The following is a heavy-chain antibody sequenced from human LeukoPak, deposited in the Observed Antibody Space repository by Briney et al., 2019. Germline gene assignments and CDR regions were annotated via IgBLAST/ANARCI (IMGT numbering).Heavy chain of an antibody. Sequence: SETLSLTCAVYGGSFSGFYWTWIRQPPGKGLEWIGQINHSRSTHYNPSLKSRVTISVDTSKNQFSLKLSSVTAADTAVYYCANTPGGIAVAGTFDPWGQGTLVTVSS. CDR2: INHSRST. V-gene: IGHV4-34*01. D-gene: IGHD6-19*01. CDR1: GGSFSGFY. CDR3: ANTPGGIAVAGTFDP. J-gene: IGHJ5*02.